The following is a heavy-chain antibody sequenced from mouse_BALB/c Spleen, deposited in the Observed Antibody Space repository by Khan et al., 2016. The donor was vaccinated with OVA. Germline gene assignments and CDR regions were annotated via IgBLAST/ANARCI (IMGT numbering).Heavy chain of an antibody. Sequence: EVKLVESGGGLVQPGGSRKLSCAASGFTFSSFGMHWVRQAPEKGLEWVAYINSGSTTIYYADPVKGRFTIYRDNPKHTLFLQMTSLRSEDTAMYYCARGNWAYWGQGTTLTVSS. CDR2: INSGSTTI. CDR3: ARGNWAY. J-gene: IGHJ2*01. V-gene: IGHV5-17*02. D-gene: IGHD4-1*01. CDR1: GFTFSSFG.